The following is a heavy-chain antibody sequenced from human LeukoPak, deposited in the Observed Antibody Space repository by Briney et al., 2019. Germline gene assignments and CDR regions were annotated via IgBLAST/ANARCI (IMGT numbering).Heavy chain of an antibody. Sequence: GSLRLSCAASGFPFSSYWMSWVRQAPGKGLEWVANIKQDGSEKYYVDSVKGRFTISRDNAKNSLYLQMNSLRAEDTAVYYCASPRYSYGYDVAGDWGQGTLVTVSS. J-gene: IGHJ4*02. D-gene: IGHD5-18*01. V-gene: IGHV3-7*03. CDR3: ASPRYSYGYDVAGD. CDR1: GFPFSSYW. CDR2: IKQDGSEK.